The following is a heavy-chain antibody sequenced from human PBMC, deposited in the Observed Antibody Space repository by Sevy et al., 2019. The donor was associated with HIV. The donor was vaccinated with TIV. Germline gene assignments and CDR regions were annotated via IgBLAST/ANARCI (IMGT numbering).Heavy chain of an antibody. CDR3: AREVRGIVVVPAAIGGEYYGMDV. Sequence: GGSLRLSCAASGFTFSSYWMSWVRQAPGKGLEWVANIKQDGSDKYYVDSVKGGFTISRDNAKNSLYLQMNSLRAEDTAVYYCAREVRGIVVVPAAIGGEYYGMDVWGQGTTVTVSS. J-gene: IGHJ6*02. V-gene: IGHV3-7*01. CDR1: GFTFSSYW. D-gene: IGHD2-2*02. CDR2: IKQDGSDK.